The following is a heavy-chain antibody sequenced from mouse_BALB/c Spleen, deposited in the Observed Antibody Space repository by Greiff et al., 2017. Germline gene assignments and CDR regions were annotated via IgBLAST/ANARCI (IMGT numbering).Heavy chain of an antibody. V-gene: IGHV1-54*01. Sequence: QVQLQQSGAELVRPGTSVKVSCKASGYAFTNYLIEWVKQRPGQGLEWIGVINPGSGGTNYNEKFKGKATLTADKSSSTAYMQLSSLTSDDSAVYFCARETHYGMDYWGQGTSVTVSS. J-gene: IGHJ4*01. CDR2: INPGSGGT. CDR3: ARETHYGMDY. CDR1: GYAFTNYL.